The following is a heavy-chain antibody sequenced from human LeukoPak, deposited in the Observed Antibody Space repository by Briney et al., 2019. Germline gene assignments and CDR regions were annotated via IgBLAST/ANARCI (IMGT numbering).Heavy chain of an antibody. V-gene: IGHV4-4*02. CDR1: GGSXXSSNW. CDR3: ARNYYDSSGYYFGVDYYYYYYGMDV. CDR2: IYHSGST. J-gene: IGHJ6*02. D-gene: IGHD3-22*01. Sequence: TXSLTXAXSGGSXXSSNWWSWVRPPPGKGLEWIGEIYHSGSTNYNPSLKSRVTISVDKSKNQFSLKLSSVTAADTAVYYCARNYYDSSGYYFGVDYYYYYYGMDVWGQGTTVTVSS.